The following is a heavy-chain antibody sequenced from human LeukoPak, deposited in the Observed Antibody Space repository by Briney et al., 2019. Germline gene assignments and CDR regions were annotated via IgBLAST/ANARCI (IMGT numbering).Heavy chain of an antibody. Sequence: GGSLRLSCAASGFTFSSYGMHWVRQAPGKGLEWVAVIWYDGSNKYYADSVKGRFTISRDNSKNTLYLQMNSLRAEDTAVYYCKKGSGELPYDAFDIWGQGTMVTVSS. CDR2: IWYDGSNK. D-gene: IGHD1-26*01. J-gene: IGHJ3*02. V-gene: IGHV3-33*06. CDR3: KKGSGELPYDAFDI. CDR1: GFTFSSYG.